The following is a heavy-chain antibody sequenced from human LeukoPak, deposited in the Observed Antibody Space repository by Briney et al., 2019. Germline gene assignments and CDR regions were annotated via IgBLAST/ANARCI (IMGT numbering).Heavy chain of an antibody. V-gene: IGHV4-59*01. D-gene: IGHD3-10*01. CDR2: IYYSGST. J-gene: IGHJ6*02. CDR1: GGSISSYY. Sequence: SETLSLTCTVSGGSISSYYWSWIWRPPGKGLEWIGDIYYSGSTNYNPSLKSRVTISVDTSKNQFSLKLSSVTAADPAVYYCAREDIAMVRGVIVYYYGMDVWGQETTVTVSS. CDR3: AREDIAMVRGVIVYYYGMDV.